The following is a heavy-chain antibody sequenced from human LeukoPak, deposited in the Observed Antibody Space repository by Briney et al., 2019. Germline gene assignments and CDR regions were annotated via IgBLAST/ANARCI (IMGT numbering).Heavy chain of an antibody. CDR1: GFTFSNYW. CDR2: IKQDGSVK. V-gene: IGHV3-7*01. CDR3: ARIGYSSSSFDF. D-gene: IGHD6-6*01. Sequence: GGSLRLSCAASGFTFSNYWMSWVRQAPGKGLEWVANIKQDGSVKYYVDSLTGRFTISRDNAKNSVYLQMNSLRAEDTAVYYCARIGYSSSSFDFWGQGTLVIVSS. J-gene: IGHJ4*02.